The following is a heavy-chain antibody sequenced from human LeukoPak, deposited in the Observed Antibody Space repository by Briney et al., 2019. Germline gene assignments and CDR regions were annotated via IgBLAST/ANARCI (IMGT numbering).Heavy chain of an antibody. CDR2: IKRIIDGGTT. CDR3: AAQGGSGDLRY. D-gene: IGHD4-17*01. CDR1: GFTFSTYS. J-gene: IGHJ4*02. Sequence: GGSLRLSCAASGFTFSTYSMNWVRQAPGKGLEWVGRIKRIIDGGTTDYAAPVKGRFTVSRDDSINTLYLQMSSLKTEDTAVYYCAAQGGSGDLRYWGQGTLVTVSS. V-gene: IGHV3-15*01.